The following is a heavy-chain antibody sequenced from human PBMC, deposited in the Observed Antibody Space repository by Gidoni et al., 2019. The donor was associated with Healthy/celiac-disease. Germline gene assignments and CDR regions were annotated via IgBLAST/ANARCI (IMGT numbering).Heavy chain of an antibody. CDR2: IIPILGIA. CDR1: GGTFSSYA. CDR3: ARVAVAGNGEYYYGMDV. Sequence: QVQLVQSGAEVKKPGSSVKVSCKASGGTFSSYAISWVRQAPGQGLEWMGRIIPILGIANYAQKFQGRVTITADKSTSTAYMELSSLRSEDTAVYYCARVAVAGNGEYYYGMDVWGQGTTVTVSS. D-gene: IGHD6-19*01. J-gene: IGHJ6*02. V-gene: IGHV1-69*04.